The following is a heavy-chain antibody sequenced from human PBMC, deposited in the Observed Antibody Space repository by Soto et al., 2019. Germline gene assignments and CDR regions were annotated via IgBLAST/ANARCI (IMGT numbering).Heavy chain of an antibody. Sequence: SETLSLTCSVSGGFVSSSSYSWGWIRQSPGKGLEWIGTMYSSENTYYNPSLLSRVTISVDTSKNEFSLRLSSVTAADTAVYYCARDYMVQGVMRWFDPWGQGTLVT. V-gene: IGHV4-39*07. CDR1: GGFVSSSSYS. CDR2: MYSSENT. CDR3: ARDYMVQGVMRWFDP. J-gene: IGHJ5*02. D-gene: IGHD3-10*01.